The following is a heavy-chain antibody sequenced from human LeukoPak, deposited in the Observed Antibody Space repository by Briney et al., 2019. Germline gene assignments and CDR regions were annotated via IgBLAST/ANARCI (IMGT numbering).Heavy chain of an antibody. CDR3: ARDQGIGAHIDC. D-gene: IGHD6-13*01. CDR1: GYTFTSYD. V-gene: IGHV1-18*01. Sequence: ASVNVSCKASGYTFTSYDISWVRQAPGQGLEWMGWISGYNGITNYAQKLQGRVTMTTDTSTSTAYMELRSLISDDTAVYYCARDQGIGAHIDCWGQGTLVTVSS. CDR2: ISGYNGIT. J-gene: IGHJ4*02.